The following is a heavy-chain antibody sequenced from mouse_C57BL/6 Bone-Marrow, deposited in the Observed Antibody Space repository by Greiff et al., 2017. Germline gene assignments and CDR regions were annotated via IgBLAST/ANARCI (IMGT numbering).Heavy chain of an antibody. Sequence: VQLKQSGPGLAKPSQTLSLTCSVTGYSITSDSWNWIRKFPGNKLEYMGYISYRGSTYYTPSLKRRISITRDTSKNQYYLQLNSVTTEDTATYYCARGLGHYAMDYWGQGTSVTVAS. J-gene: IGHJ4*01. D-gene: IGHD4-1*01. V-gene: IGHV3-8*01. CDR3: ARGLGHYAMDY. CDR2: ISYRGST. CDR1: GYSITSDS.